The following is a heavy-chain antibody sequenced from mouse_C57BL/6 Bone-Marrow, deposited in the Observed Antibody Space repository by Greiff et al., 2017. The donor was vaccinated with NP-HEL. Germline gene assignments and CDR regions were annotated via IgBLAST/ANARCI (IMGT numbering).Heavy chain of an antibody. CDR3: ARPYGSSYVNWYFDV. J-gene: IGHJ1*03. V-gene: IGHV1-81*01. CDR1: GYTFTSYG. D-gene: IGHD1-1*01. CDR2: IYPRSGNT. Sequence: QVQLQQSGAELARPGASVKLSCKASGYTFTSYGISWVKQRTGQGLEWIGEIYPRSGNTYYNEKFKGKATLTADESSSTAYMELRSLTSEDSAVYFCARPYGSSYVNWYFDVWGTGTTVTVSS.